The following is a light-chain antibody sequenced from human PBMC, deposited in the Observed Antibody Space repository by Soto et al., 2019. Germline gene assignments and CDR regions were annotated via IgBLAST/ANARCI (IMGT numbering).Light chain of an antibody. J-gene: IGKJ1*01. Sequence: DIPMTQSPSTLSASVGDRVTITCRASQSISSWLAWYQQKPGKAPKLLIYDASSLESGVPSRFSVSGSGTEFTLPISSLQPDDFATYYCQQYNSPWTFGQGTKVEIK. CDR2: DAS. V-gene: IGKV1-5*01. CDR1: QSISSW. CDR3: QQYNSPWT.